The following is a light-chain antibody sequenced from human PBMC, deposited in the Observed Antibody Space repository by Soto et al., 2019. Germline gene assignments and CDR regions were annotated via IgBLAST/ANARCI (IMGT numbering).Light chain of an antibody. Sequence: QSVLTQPPSVSGAPGQRVTMSCTGSSSNIGAGCDVHWYQHLPGTAPKLLIYGNTNRPSGVPDRFSGSKSGTSASLAITGLQAEDEADYCCQSYDTSLSGPVVFGGGTKVTVL. CDR3: QSYDTSLSGPVV. CDR1: SSNIGAGCD. J-gene: IGLJ2*01. CDR2: GNT. V-gene: IGLV1-40*01.